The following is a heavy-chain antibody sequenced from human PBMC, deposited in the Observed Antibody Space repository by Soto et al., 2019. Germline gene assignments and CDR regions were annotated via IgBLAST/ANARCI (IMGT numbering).Heavy chain of an antibody. D-gene: IGHD3-3*01. CDR1: GYTLTELS. CDR3: ATARITIFGVVMPFDY. CDR2: FDPEDGET. Sequence: GASVKVSCKVSGYTLTELSMHWVRQAPGKGLEWMGGFDPEDGETIYAQKFQGRVTMTEDTSTDTAYMELSSLRSEDTAVYYCATARITIFGVVMPFDYWGQGTLVTVSS. V-gene: IGHV1-24*01. J-gene: IGHJ4*02.